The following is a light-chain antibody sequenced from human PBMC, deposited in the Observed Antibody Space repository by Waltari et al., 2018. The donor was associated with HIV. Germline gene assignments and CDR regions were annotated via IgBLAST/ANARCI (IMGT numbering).Light chain of an antibody. Sequence: QSPLYQPASVSGSPGQSTTIPCPGVSHKIDFYNFVSWYQLRPGKAPQLIIFGVTRRPSGISSLFSGSTSGGTASLTISDRQIEDEADYFCSSFAGTGTPMFGGETKLTVL. CDR2: GVT. CDR3: SSFAGTGTPM. CDR1: SHKIDFYNF. J-gene: IGLJ3*02. V-gene: IGLV2-14*01.